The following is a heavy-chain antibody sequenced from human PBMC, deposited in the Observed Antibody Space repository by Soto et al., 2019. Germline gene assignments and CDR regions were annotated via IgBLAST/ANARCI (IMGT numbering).Heavy chain of an antibody. J-gene: IGHJ4*02. Sequence: QVQLQQWGAGLLKPSETLSLTCAVYGGSFSGYYWSWIRQPPGKGLEWIGEINHSGGTNYNPSLKSRVTISVDTSKSPFSLKLSSVTAADTAVYYCARTYSSSWSPFDYWGQGTLVTVSS. CDR3: ARTYSSSWSPFDY. V-gene: IGHV4-34*01. CDR2: INHSGGT. CDR1: GGSFSGYY. D-gene: IGHD6-13*01.